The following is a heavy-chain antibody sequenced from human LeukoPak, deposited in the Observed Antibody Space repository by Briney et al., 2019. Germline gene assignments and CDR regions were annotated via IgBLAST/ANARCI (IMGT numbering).Heavy chain of an antibody. D-gene: IGHD1-26*01. V-gene: IGHV4-59*08. CDR3: ARRRDKSGSFSLGYFDF. CDR2: VSYHGVT. Sequence: SETLSLTCTVSGDSISNSYWSWIRQPPGKGLEWIGYVSYHGVTNYNPSLESRVMISADTSNSQLSLRLTSVTAADTAVYFCARRRDKSGSFSLGYFDFWGRGILVTVSS. CDR1: GDSISNSY. J-gene: IGHJ4*02.